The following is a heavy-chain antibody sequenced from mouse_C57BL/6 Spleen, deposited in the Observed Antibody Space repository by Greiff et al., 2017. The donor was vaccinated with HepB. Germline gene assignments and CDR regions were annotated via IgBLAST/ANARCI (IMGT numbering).Heavy chain of an antibody. V-gene: IGHV1-82*01. CDR3: ARSLASFYAMDY. J-gene: IGHJ4*01. D-gene: IGHD6-1*01. CDR2: IYPGDGDT. Sequence: QVQLQQSGPELVKPGASVKISCKASGYAFSSSWMNWVKQRPGKGLEWIGRIYPGDGDTNYNGKFKGKATLTADKSSSTAYMQLSSLTSEDSAVYFCARSLASFYAMDYWGQGTSVTVSS. CDR1: GYAFSSSW.